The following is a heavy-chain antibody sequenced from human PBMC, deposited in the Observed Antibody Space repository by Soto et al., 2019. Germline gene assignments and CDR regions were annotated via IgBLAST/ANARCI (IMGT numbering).Heavy chain of an antibody. CDR1: GGSISSYY. CDR2: IYYSGST. D-gene: IGHD3-22*01. V-gene: IGHV4-59*01. Sequence: QVQLQESGPGLVKPSETLSLTCTVSGGSISSYYWSWIRQPPGKGLEWIGYIYYSGSTNYNPSLKSRVTISVDTYKNQFSLKLSSVTAADTAVYYCARENGGYYDSSGYYVLNWFDPWGQGTLVTVSS. J-gene: IGHJ5*02. CDR3: ARENGGYYDSSGYYVLNWFDP.